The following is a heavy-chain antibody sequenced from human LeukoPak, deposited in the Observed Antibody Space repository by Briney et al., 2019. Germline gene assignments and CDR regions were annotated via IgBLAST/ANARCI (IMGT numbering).Heavy chain of an antibody. V-gene: IGHV4-38-2*02. J-gene: IGHJ3*02. D-gene: IGHD3-10*01. CDR3: AKSNGYGLVDI. CDR2: LSHSGKT. Sequence: SETLSLTCTVSGFSISNGYYWGWIRQPPGKGLEWIGSLSHSGKTSCNPSLESRVTLSVDTSKSQFSLNVSSVTAADTAVYYCAKSNGYGLVDIWGQGTLVTVSS. CDR1: GFSISNGYY.